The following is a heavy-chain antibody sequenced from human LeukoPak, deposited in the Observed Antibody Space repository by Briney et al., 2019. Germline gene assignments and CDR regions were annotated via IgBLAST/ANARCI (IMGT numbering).Heavy chain of an antibody. CDR2: ISDDGSKG. CDR1: GFSFNSHG. Sequence: GGSLRLSCAASGFSFNSHGMHWVRQAPDKGLEWVAVISDDGSKGYYADSVKGRFTISRDNSKNTLYLQMNSLRAEDTAVYYCAKEVRWYFGYWGQGTLVTVSS. V-gene: IGHV3-30*18. CDR3: AKEVRWYFGY. J-gene: IGHJ4*02. D-gene: IGHD6-13*01.